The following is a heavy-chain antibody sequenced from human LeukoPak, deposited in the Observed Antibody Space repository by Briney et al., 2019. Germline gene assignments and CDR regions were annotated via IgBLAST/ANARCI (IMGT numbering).Heavy chain of an antibody. CDR3: ARYYDYVWGSYRRHATFDY. V-gene: IGHV4-61*02. CDR2: IYTSGST. J-gene: IGHJ4*02. Sequence: PSETLSLTCTVSGGSISSGSYYWSWIRQPAGKGLEWIGRIYTSGSTNYNPSLKSRVTMSVDMSKNQFSLKLSSVTAADTAVYYCARYYDYVWGSYRRHATFDYWGQGTLVTVSS. CDR1: GGSISSGSYY. D-gene: IGHD3-16*02.